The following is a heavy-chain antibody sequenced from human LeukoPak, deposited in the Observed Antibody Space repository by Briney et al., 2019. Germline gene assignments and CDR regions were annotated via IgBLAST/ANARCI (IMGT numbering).Heavy chain of an antibody. CDR1: GFSFSSYA. J-gene: IGHJ4*02. CDR3: AKLSGWTGWFFDY. V-gene: IGHV3-23*01. CDR2: ISKSGDST. Sequence: GGSLRLSCAASGFSFSSYAISWVRQAPGKGLEWVSAISKSGDSTYYADSVKGRFTISRDNSKNTIYLQMNSLRVEDTAVYYCAKLSGWTGWFFDYWGQGTVVTVSS. D-gene: IGHD6-19*01.